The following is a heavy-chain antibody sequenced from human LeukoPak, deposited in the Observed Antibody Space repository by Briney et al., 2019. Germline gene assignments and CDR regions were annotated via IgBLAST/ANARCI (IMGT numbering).Heavy chain of an antibody. D-gene: IGHD2-2*01. CDR2: ISGSGGST. V-gene: IGHV3-23*01. CDR1: GFTFSSYA. J-gene: IGHJ4*02. CDR3: AKDLGPGDIVVVPAAVDY. Sequence: GGSLRLSCAASGFTFSSYAMSWVRQAPGKGLEWVSAISGSGGSTDYADSVKGRFTISRDNSKNTLYLQMNSLRAEDTAVYYCAKDLGPGDIVVVPAAVDYWGQGTLVTVSS.